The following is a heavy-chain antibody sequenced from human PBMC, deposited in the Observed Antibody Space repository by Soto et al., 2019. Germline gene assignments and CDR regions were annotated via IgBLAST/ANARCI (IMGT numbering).Heavy chain of an antibody. CDR2: IYYTGST. CDR1: GGSINNHY. D-gene: IGHD5-18*01. CDR3: ARHSNLQDTAMVSFDY. V-gene: IGHV4-59*08. J-gene: IGHJ4*02. Sequence: PSETLSLTCTVSGGSINNHYWSWIRQPPGKGLEWIGYIYYTGSTNYNPSLKSRVTISVDTSKNQFSLKLSSVTAADTAVYYCARHSNLQDTAMVSFDYWGQGTLVTVSS.